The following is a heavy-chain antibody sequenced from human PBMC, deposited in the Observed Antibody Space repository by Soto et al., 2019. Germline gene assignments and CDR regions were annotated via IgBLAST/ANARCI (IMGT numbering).Heavy chain of an antibody. CDR3: ASDPPSEWLLWSS. CDR1: GYTFTSYG. D-gene: IGHD3-3*01. V-gene: IGHV1-18*04. Sequence: AASVKVSCKASGYTFTSYGISWVRQAPGQGLEWMGWTSAYNGNTNYAQKLQGRVTMTTDTSTSTASMELRSLRSDDTAVYYCASDPPSEWLLWSSWGQGPLVSVSS. J-gene: IGHJ5*02. CDR2: TSAYNGNT.